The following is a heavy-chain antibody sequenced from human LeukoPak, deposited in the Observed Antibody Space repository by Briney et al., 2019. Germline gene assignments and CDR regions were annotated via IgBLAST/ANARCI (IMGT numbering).Heavy chain of an antibody. CDR1: GFTFSSYG. Sequence: PGGTLRLSCAASGFTFSSYGMSWVRQAPGKGLEWVSVIYSGGDTYYYADSVKGRFTIARDNSKKTLYLQMNNLRVEDTAVYYCARVQFQWFDPWGQGTLVAVSS. V-gene: IGHV3-23*03. CDR2: IYSGGDT. J-gene: IGHJ5*02. CDR3: ARVQFQWFDP.